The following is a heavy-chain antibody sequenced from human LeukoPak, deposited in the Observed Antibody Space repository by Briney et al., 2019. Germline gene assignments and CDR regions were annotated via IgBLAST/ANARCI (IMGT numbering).Heavy chain of an antibody. V-gene: IGHV3-7*03. CDR3: ARDQYDTWSRRGNFDS. D-gene: IGHD3-3*01. CDR2: IKLDGSEK. J-gene: IGHJ4*02. CDR1: GFTFGKYW. Sequence: GGSLRLSCVASGFTFGKYWMSWVRQAPGKGLEWVANIKLDGSEKNYVDSVKGRFIISRDNTKNSLYLQMNSLRVEDTAVFYCARDQYDTWSRRGNFDSWGQGTLVIVSS.